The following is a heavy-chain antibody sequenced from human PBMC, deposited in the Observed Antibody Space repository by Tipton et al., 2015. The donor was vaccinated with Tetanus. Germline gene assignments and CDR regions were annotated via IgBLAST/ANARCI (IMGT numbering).Heavy chain of an antibody. Sequence: SLRLSCAASGFIFSDYSMNWVRQAPGKGLEWVAAVSGDSTSYADSLRGRFTISRDNAKNSVYLHVNGLRADDTAVYFCAREQMGRGPHAFYIWGQGTLVTGFS. V-gene: IGHV3-21*01. CDR1: GFIFSDYS. CDR3: AREQMGRGPHAFYI. CDR2: VSGDST. J-gene: IGHJ3*02. D-gene: IGHD3-10*01.